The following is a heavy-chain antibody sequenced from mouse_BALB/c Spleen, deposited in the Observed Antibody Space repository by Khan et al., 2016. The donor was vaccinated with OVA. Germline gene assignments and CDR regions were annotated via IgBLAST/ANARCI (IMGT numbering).Heavy chain of an antibody. CDR2: IWSAGST. CDR3: ARRGYEDGRGGLFAY. V-gene: IGHV2-2*02. J-gene: IGHJ3*01. D-gene: IGHD1-2*01. CDR1: GFSLTNYS. Sequence: QVQLQQSGPGLVQPSQSLSITCTVSGFSLTNYSVHWVRQSPGKGLEWLGVIWSAGSTDYNAAYISRLTTRTDNSRSHAFFKMNSLQPNDTAIYCCARRGYEDGRGGLFAYWGQGTLVTASA.